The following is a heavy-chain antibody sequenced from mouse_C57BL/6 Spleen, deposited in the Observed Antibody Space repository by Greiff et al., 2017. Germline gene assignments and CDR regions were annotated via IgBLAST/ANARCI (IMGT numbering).Heavy chain of an antibody. CDR3: ARGELQSSWFAY. J-gene: IGHJ3*01. V-gene: IGHV1-59*01. Sequence: QVQLKQPGAELVRPGTSVKLSCKASGYTFTSYWMHWVKQRPGQGLEWIGVIDPSDSYTNYNQKFKGKATLTVDTSSSTAYMQLSSLTSEDSAVYYCARGELQSSWFAYWGQGTLVTVSA. CDR2: IDPSDSYT. CDR1: GYTFTSYW. D-gene: IGHD1-3*01.